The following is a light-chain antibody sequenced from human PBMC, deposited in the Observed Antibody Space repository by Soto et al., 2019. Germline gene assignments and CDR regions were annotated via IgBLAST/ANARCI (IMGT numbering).Light chain of an antibody. Sequence: EIVLTQSPATLSLSPGERATLSCRASQSISTYLAWYQQRPGQAPRLLIDGASSRATGVPDRFSGSGSGTDFTLTISRLEPEDFAVYYCQQYDSWTFGQGTKVDIK. CDR2: GAS. CDR1: QSISTY. CDR3: QQYDSWT. V-gene: IGKV3-20*01. J-gene: IGKJ1*01.